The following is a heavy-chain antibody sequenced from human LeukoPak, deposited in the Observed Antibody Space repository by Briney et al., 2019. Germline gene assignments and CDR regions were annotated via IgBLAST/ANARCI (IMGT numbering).Heavy chain of an antibody. CDR2: VYNSGTT. J-gene: IGHJ4*02. V-gene: IGHV4-59*11. CDR3: ARDAY. CDR1: GVSIGSHY. Sequence: SETLSLTCTVSGVSIGSHYWSWIRQSPGKGLEWIGCVYNSGTTVYNPSLTGRVTISVDTSKNQYSLNLRSVTAADAAVYYCARDAYWGQGILVTVS.